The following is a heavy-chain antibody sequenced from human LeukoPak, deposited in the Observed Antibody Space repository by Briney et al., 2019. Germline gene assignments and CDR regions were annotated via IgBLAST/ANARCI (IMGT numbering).Heavy chain of an antibody. CDR2: LGHDGGGT. CDR3: ARDSPDSSSWYYYYGMDV. Sequence: GGSLRLSCSASGFTFGSFSSYAMHWVRQTPGKGLEYVSTLGHDGGGTHYADSVKGRFTISRDNSKNTLYLQMNSLRAEDTAVYYCARDSPDSSSWYYYYGMDVWGQGTTVTVSS. CDR1: GFTFGSFSSYA. J-gene: IGHJ6*02. V-gene: IGHV3-64*04. D-gene: IGHD6-13*01.